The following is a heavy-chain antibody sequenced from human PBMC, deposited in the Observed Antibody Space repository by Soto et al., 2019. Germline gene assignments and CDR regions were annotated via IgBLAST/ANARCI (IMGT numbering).Heavy chain of an antibody. CDR3: ARERGEWLFDYYGMDV. Sequence: QVQLVESGGGVVQPGRSLRLSCAASGFTFSSYAMHWVRQAPGKGLEWVAVISYDGSNKYYADSVKGRFTISRDNSKNTLYLQMNSLRAEDTAVYYCARERGEWLFDYYGMDVWGQGTTVTVSS. CDR2: ISYDGSNK. D-gene: IGHD3-3*01. J-gene: IGHJ6*02. CDR1: GFTFSSYA. V-gene: IGHV3-30-3*01.